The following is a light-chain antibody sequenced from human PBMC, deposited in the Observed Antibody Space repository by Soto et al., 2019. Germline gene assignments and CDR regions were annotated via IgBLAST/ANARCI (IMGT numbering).Light chain of an antibody. J-gene: IGKJ4*01. V-gene: IGKV2-28*01. Sequence: ESVMSQSPLSLSVTPGEPASISCRSSQSLLHSNGYNYLDWYLQKPGQSPQLLNYLGSFRAAGGPDRFSGSGSGTDFTLKISRVEAADVGVYYCMQALQTPSFGGGTKVEIK. CDR1: QSLLHSNGYNY. CDR3: MQALQTPS. CDR2: LGS.